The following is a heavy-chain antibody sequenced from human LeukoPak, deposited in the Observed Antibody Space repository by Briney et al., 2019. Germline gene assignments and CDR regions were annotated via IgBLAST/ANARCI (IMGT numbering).Heavy chain of an antibody. CDR1: GYSFTSYW. Sequence: EALKISSWGSGYSFTSYWIGWGLQMPRKKREGRVIIYPGDCDTRYSPSFQSHVTISDDKSTSTAYPQWSSLKAPDTAMYYCARHGPYGSGSYLHWGQGTQVSVPS. J-gene: IGHJ1*01. CDR2: IYPGDCDT. CDR3: ARHGPYGSGSYLH. V-gene: IGHV5-51*01. D-gene: IGHD3-10*01.